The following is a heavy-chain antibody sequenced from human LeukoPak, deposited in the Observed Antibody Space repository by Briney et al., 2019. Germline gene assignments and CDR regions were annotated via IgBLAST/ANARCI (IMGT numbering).Heavy chain of an antibody. CDR1: GGSISSGGYF. CDR2: IYYSGST. CDR3: ARAGRYCSGGSCYSLYYFDY. D-gene: IGHD2-15*01. Sequence: SSETLSLTCTVSGGSISSGGYFWSWIRQHPGKGLEWIGYIYYSGSTYYDPSLKSRVTISVDTSKNQFSLKLSSVTAADTAVYYCARAGRYCSGGSCYSLYYFDYWGQGTLVTVSS. V-gene: IGHV4-31*03. J-gene: IGHJ4*02.